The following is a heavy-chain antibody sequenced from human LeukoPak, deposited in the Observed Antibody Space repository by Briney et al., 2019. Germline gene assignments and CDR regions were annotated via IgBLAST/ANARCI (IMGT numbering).Heavy chain of an antibody. V-gene: IGHV3-23*01. D-gene: IGHD6-19*01. Sequence: PGGSLRLSCAASGFTFSSYAMSWVRQAPGKGLEWVSDISGSGGSTYYADSVKGRFTISRDNSKNTLYLQMNSLRAEDTAVYYCAKDLLFIAVAGTSEYWGQGNLGTASS. J-gene: IGHJ4*02. CDR3: AKDLLFIAVAGTSEY. CDR2: ISGSGGST. CDR1: GFTFSSYA.